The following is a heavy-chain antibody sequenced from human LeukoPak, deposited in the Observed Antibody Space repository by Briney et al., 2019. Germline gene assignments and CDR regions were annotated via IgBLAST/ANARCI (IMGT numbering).Heavy chain of an antibody. V-gene: IGHV3-48*03. Sequence: PGGSLRLSCAASGFTFSSYEMNWVRQAPGKGLEWVSYISSSGSTIYYADSVKGRFTISRDNSNNTLYLQMNSLRAEDTAVYYCAKVFWSYGLSPDAFDIWGQGTMVTVSS. CDR3: AKVFWSYGLSPDAFDI. D-gene: IGHD3-10*01. J-gene: IGHJ3*02. CDR2: ISSSGSTI. CDR1: GFTFSSYE.